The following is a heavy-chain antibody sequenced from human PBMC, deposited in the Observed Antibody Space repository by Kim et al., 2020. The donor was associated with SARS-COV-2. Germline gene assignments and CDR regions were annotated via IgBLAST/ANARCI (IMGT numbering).Heavy chain of an antibody. CDR2: IYSGDSDT. V-gene: IGHV5-51*01. Sequence: GESLKISCKASGYSLISYWIGWVRQMPGKGLEWMGIIYSGDSDTRYSPSFQGRVTISVDESISTAYLQWSSLKASDTAIYYCARQTYCGADCYSPFDYWGQGTLVTVSS. CDR1: GYSLISYW. D-gene: IGHD2-21*02. CDR3: ARQTYCGADCYSPFDY. J-gene: IGHJ4*02.